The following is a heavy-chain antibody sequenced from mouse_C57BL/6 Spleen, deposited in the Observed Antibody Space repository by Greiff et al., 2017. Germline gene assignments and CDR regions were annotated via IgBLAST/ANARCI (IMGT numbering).Heavy chain of an antibody. D-gene: IGHD1-1*01. V-gene: IGHV1-26*01. CDR1: GYTFTDYY. Sequence: VQLQQSGPELVKPGASVKISCKASGYTFTDYYMNWVKQSHGKSLEWIGDINPNNGGTSYNQKFKGKATLTVDKSSSTAYMELRSLTSEDSAVYYCAREDYGSSYAWFAYWGQGTLVTVSA. CDR2: INPNNGGT. CDR3: AREDYGSSYAWFAY. J-gene: IGHJ3*01.